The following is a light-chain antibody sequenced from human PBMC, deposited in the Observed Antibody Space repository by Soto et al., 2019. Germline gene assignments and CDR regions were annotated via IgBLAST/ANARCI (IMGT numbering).Light chain of an antibody. J-gene: IGLJ1*01. V-gene: IGLV2-14*01. CDR1: SSDVGGYKY. CDR2: DVS. CDR3: SSYTSSGTQV. Sequence: QSVLAQPASVSGSPGQSITISCTGPSSDVGGYKYVSWYQQHPGKAPKLMIYDVSNRPSGVSNRFSGSKSGNTASLTISGLQAEDEADYYCSSYTSSGTQVFGTGTKVTVL.